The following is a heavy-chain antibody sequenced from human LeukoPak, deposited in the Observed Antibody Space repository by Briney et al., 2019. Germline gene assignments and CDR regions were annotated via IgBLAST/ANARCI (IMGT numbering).Heavy chain of an antibody. CDR3: ARLNYYDSSGYYPQEY. Sequence: SETLSVTCAVSGGSISSGGYSWSWIRQPPGKGLEWIGYIYHSGSTYYNPSLKSRVTISVDTSKNQFSLKLSSVTAADTAVYYCARLNYYDSSGYYPQEYWGQGTLVTVSS. V-gene: IGHV4-30-2*02. D-gene: IGHD3-22*01. J-gene: IGHJ4*02. CDR1: GGSISSGGYS. CDR2: IYHSGST.